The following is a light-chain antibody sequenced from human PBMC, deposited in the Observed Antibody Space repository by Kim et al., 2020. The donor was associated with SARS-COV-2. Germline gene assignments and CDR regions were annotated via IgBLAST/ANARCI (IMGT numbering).Light chain of an antibody. V-gene: IGLV3-1*01. CDR2: QDS. CDR3: QAWDSSTGV. J-gene: IGLJ3*02. CDR1: KLGDKY. Sequence: VSPGQTASITCAGDKLGDKYACWYQQRPGQSPVLVIYQDSKRPSGIPERFSGSNSGNTATLTISGTQAMDEADYYCQAWDSSTGVFGGGTQLTVL.